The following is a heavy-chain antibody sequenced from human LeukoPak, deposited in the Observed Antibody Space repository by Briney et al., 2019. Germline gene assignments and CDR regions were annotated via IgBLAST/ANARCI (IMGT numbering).Heavy chain of an antibody. Sequence: SQTLSLTCTVSGGSISSGDYYWSWIRQPPGKGLEWIGYSYYSGSTYYNPSLKSRVTISVDTSKNQFSLKLSSVTAADTAVYYCARVVSYSNYGDYWGQGTLVTVSS. V-gene: IGHV4-30-4*01. CDR1: GGSISSGDYY. CDR2: SYYSGST. J-gene: IGHJ4*02. D-gene: IGHD4-11*01. CDR3: ARVVSYSNYGDY.